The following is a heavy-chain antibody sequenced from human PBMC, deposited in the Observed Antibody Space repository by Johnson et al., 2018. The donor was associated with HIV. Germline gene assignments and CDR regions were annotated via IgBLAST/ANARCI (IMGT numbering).Heavy chain of an antibody. J-gene: IGHJ3*02. V-gene: IGHV3-13*01. Sequence: VQLVESGGGWVQPGGSLRLTCAASGFAFNTYDMHWVRQVPGKGLEWVSAIGTLSDTFYSGSVKGRFTISRDNARTSLYLQMNNLRAGDTAVYYCARASNYEYDAFDIWGQGTMVTVSS. D-gene: IGHD1-7*01. CDR1: GFAFNTYD. CDR2: IGTLSDT. CDR3: ARASNYEYDAFDI.